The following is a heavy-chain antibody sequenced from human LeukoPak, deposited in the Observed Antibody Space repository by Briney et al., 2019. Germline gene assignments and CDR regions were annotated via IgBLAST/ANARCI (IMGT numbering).Heavy chain of an antibody. J-gene: IGHJ4*02. Sequence: ASVKVSCKASGYTFTSYYMHWVRQAPGQGLEWMGIINPSGGSTSYAQKFQGRVTMTRDTSTSTVYMELSSLRSEDTAVYYCARGRPGDFGVVTHFDYWGQGTLVTVSS. CDR1: GYTFTSYY. V-gene: IGHV1-46*01. CDR3: ARGRPGDFGVVTHFDY. CDR2: INPSGGST. D-gene: IGHD3-3*01.